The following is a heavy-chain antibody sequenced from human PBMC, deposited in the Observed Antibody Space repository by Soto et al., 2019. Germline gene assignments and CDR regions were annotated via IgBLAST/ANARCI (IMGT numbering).Heavy chain of an antibody. J-gene: IGHJ4*02. CDR3: ASLTVVTQIDY. D-gene: IGHD2-15*01. CDR1: GDSIISTNW. V-gene: IGHV4-4*02. Sequence: PSETLSLTCAVSGDSIISTNWWHWVRQSPDKGLEWIGEIHHGGNINYNPSLKSRVTISMDKSKNQFSLKLSSVTAADTAVYYCASLTVVTQIDYWGQGTLVTVSS. CDR2: IHHGGNI.